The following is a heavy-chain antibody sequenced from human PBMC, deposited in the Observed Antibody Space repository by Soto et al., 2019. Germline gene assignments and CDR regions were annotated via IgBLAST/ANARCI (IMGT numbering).Heavy chain of an antibody. CDR1: GFTFSTYG. D-gene: IGHD6-13*01. CDR2: MSYDGTKQ. Sequence: QVQLVESGVGVFQPGRSLRLSCAASGFTFSTYGMHWVRQAPGKGLEWVAAMSYDGTKQYYVDSVKGRFTISRDNSRNTLFLQVNSLRDEDTAVYYCAKEYGSTWIDHWGQGTLVTVSS. CDR3: AKEYGSTWIDH. J-gene: IGHJ4*02. V-gene: IGHV3-30*18.